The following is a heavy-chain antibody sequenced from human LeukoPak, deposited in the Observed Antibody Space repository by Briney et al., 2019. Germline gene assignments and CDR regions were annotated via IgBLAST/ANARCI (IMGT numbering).Heavy chain of an antibody. CDR1: GFAFSSYA. V-gene: IGHV3-23*01. D-gene: IGHD3-22*01. Sequence: GGSLRLSCTASGFAFSSYAMSWVRQAPGKGLEWVSGISGSGDNTYYADSVKGRFTISRDNSKNTLYVQVNSLGTEDTAAYYCAKGSYYDSSGSFYFDYWGQGTLVTVSS. CDR2: ISGSGDNT. J-gene: IGHJ4*02. CDR3: AKGSYYDSSGSFYFDY.